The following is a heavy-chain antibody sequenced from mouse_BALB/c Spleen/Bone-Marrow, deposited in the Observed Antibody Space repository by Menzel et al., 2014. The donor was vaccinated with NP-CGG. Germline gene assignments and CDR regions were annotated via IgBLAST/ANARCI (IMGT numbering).Heavy chain of an antibody. CDR3: TRAGNYGNYYAMDY. J-gene: IGHJ4*01. CDR1: GYTFTSYW. V-gene: IGHV1-69*02. CDR2: IYPSDSYT. Sequence: VQGVESGAELVRPGASVKLSCKASGYTFTSYWINWVKQRPGQGLEWIGNIYPSDSYTNYNQKFKDKATLTVDKSSSTAYMQLNSPTSEDSAVYFCTRAGNYGNYYAMDYWGQGTSVTVSS. D-gene: IGHD2-1*01.